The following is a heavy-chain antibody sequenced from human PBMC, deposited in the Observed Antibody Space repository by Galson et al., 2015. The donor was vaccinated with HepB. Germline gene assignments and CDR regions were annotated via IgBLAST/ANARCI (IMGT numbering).Heavy chain of an antibody. D-gene: IGHD4-17*01. CDR2: IYYSGST. Sequence: ETLSLTCTVSGGSISSYYWSWIRQPPGKGLEWIGYIYYSGSTNYNPSLKSRVTISVDTSKNQFSLKLSSVTAADTAVYYCARGDGDYDWGQGTLVTVSS. V-gene: IGHV4-59*01. CDR1: GGSISSYY. J-gene: IGHJ4*02. CDR3: ARGDGDYD.